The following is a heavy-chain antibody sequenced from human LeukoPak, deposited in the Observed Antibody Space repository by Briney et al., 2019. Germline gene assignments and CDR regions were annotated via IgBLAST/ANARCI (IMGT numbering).Heavy chain of an antibody. D-gene: IGHD3-22*01. CDR3: ARASTMTDFDY. CDR2: IRSDCSTI. V-gene: IGHV3-48*03. CDR1: GFTFSSYE. Sequence: RLSCAASGFTFSSYEMNWVRQAPGKGLEWVSYIRSDCSTIYYADSVKGRFTISRDNAKNSLYLQMNSLRAEDTAVYYCARASTMTDFDYWGQRTL. J-gene: IGHJ4*02.